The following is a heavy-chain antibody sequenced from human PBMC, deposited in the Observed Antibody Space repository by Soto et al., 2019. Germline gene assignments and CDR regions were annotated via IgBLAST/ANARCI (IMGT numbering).Heavy chain of an antibody. Sequence: PSETLSLTCTVSGGSISNYYWSWIRQPPGQGLEWIGYIHYSGTTNYNPSLKSRVTMSVDTSKNQFSLKVNSVTAADTAVYYCTRDMFPEPAAPRGRFDPWGQGTLVTVSS. J-gene: IGHJ5*02. D-gene: IGHD2-2*01. CDR2: IHYSGTT. CDR1: GGSISNYY. V-gene: IGHV4-59*01. CDR3: TRDMFPEPAAPRGRFDP.